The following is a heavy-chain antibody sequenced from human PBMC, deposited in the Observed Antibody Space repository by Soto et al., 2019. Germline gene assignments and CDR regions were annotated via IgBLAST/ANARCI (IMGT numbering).Heavy chain of an antibody. CDR2: IIPIFGTA. V-gene: IGHV1-69*13. Sequence: ASVKVSCKASGGTFSSYAISWVRQAPGQGLEWMGGIIPIFGTANYAQKFQGRVTITADESTSTAYMELSSLRSEDTAVYYCARTTYCGGECYYFDYWGQGTLVTVSS. CDR1: GGTFSSYA. D-gene: IGHD2-21*01. J-gene: IGHJ4*02. CDR3: ARTTYCGGECYYFDY.